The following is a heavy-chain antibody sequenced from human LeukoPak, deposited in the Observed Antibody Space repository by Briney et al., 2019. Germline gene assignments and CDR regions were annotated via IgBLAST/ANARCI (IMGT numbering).Heavy chain of an antibody. V-gene: IGHV4-30-4*01. CDR1: GVSISSGDYY. Sequence: SETLSLTCTVSGVSISSGDYYWSWIRQPPGKGLEWIGYIYYSGSTYYNPSLKSRVTISVDTSKNQFSLKLSSVTAADTAVYYCARVYDFWSGYYHDVWGQGTLVTVSS. J-gene: IGHJ4*02. D-gene: IGHD3-3*01. CDR3: ARVYDFWSGYYHDV. CDR2: IYYSGST.